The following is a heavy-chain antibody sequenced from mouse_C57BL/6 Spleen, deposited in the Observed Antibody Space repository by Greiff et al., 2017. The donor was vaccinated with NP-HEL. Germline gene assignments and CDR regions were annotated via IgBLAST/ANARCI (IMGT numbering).Heavy chain of an antibody. Sequence: EVQRVESGGGLVQPKGSLKLSCAASGFSFTTYAMNWVRQAPGKGLEWVARIRSKSNNYATYYAESVKDRFTISRDDSESMLYLQMNNLKTEDTAMYYCVRQRGNYFDYWGQGTTLTVSS. CDR3: VRQRGNYFDY. J-gene: IGHJ2*01. CDR1: GFSFTTYA. CDR2: IRSKSNNYAT. V-gene: IGHV10-1*01.